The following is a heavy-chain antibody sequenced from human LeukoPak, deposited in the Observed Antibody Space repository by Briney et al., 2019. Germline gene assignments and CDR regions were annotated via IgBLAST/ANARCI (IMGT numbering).Heavy chain of an antibody. CDR2: ISGSGGST. Sequence: GGSLRLSCAASGFTFSSYWMSWVRQAPGKGLEWVSAISGSGGSTYYADSVKGRFTISRGNSKNTLYLQMNSLRAEDTAVYYCAKAHSSGWYGTDWGQGTLVTVSS. CDR3: AKAHSSGWYGTD. V-gene: IGHV3-23*01. D-gene: IGHD6-19*01. CDR1: GFTFSSYW. J-gene: IGHJ4*02.